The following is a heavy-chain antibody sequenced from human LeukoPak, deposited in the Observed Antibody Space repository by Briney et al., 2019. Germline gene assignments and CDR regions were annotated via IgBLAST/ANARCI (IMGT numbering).Heavy chain of an antibody. CDR3: TTINCSSTSCYLELDY. D-gene: IGHD2-2*01. CDR2: IKSKTDGGTT. J-gene: IGHJ4*02. CDR1: GFTFSIAW. Sequence: GGSLRLSCAASGFTFSIAWMSWVRQAPGKGLEWVGRIKSKTDGGTTDYAAPVKGRFTTSRDDSKNTLYLQMNSLKTEDTAVYYCTTINCSSTSCYLELDYWGQGTLVTVSS. V-gene: IGHV3-15*01.